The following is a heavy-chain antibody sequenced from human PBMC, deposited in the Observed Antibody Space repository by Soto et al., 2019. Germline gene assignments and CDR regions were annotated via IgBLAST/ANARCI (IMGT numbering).Heavy chain of an antibody. CDR1: GGSISAYY. D-gene: IGHD3-22*01. J-gene: IGHJ5*02. CDR2: IYPSGST. CDR3: VRAAADDSRGYIGNDWFDP. Sequence: SETLSLTCTVSGGSISAYYWSWIRLPAGQGLEWIGRIYPSGSTNYNPSLKRRVTMSVNTSKNQFSLKLRSVTAADTAVYYCVRAAADDSRGYIGNDWFDPRGPGTLVTVSS. V-gene: IGHV4-4*07.